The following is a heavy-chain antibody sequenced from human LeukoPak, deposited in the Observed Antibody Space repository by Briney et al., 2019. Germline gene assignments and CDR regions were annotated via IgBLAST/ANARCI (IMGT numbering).Heavy chain of an antibody. CDR2: TIPIFGTA. D-gene: IGHD1-20*01. J-gene: IGHJ2*01. V-gene: IGHV1-69*05. CDR3: ARDRFGNPMSTSITGFHWYFDL. Sequence: ASVKVSCKASGGTFSSYAISWVRQAPGQGLEWMGGTIPIFGTANYAQKFQGRVTITTDESTSTAYMELSSLRSEDTAVYYCARDRFGNPMSTSITGFHWYFDLWGRGTLVTVSS. CDR1: GGTFSSYA.